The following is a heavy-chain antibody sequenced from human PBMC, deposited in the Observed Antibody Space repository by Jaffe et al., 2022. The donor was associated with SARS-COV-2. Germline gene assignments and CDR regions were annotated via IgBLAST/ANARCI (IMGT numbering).Heavy chain of an antibody. D-gene: IGHD2-21*02. Sequence: QVQLVESGGGVVQPGRSLRLSCAASGFTFSSYAMHWVRQAPGKGLEWVAVISYDGSNKYYADSVKGRFTISRDNSKNTLYLQMNSLRAEDTAVYYCARDLPGGDYYFDYWGQGTLVTVSS. V-gene: IGHV3-30-3*01. CDR2: ISYDGSNK. J-gene: IGHJ4*02. CDR3: ARDLPGGDYYFDY. CDR1: GFTFSSYA.